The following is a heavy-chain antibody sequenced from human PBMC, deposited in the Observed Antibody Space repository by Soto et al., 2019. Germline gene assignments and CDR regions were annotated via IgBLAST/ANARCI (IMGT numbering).Heavy chain of an antibody. J-gene: IGHJ4*02. V-gene: IGHV4-31*01. CDR1: GGSISSGGYF. CDR3: ARGVAH. Sequence: QVQLQESGPGLVKPSQTLSLTCTVSGGSISSGGYFWSWIRQHPGKGLEWIGYIYYSGSTSSNPXLXRXXTISVDTSKNQFSLKLSSVTAADTAVYYCARGVAHWGQGTLVTVSS. D-gene: IGHD2-15*01. CDR2: IYYSGST.